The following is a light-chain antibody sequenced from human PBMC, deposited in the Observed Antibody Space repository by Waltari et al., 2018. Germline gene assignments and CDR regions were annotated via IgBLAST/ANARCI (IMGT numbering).Light chain of an antibody. CDR2: DES. J-gene: IGKJ5*01. V-gene: IGKV1-9*01. CDR3: QQFNSYPRS. CDR1: QGITSY. Sequence: DIQLTQSPSFLSASVGDNVPIACGASQGITSYLDWYEQKPGKYTNLLSYDESTLQSGLPSMFSGSGSGTDFTLTITSLQPEDFATYYCQQFNSYPRSFGQGTRLEIK.